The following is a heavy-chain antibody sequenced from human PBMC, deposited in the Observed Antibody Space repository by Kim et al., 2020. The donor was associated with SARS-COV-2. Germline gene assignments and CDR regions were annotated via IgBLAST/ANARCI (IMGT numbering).Heavy chain of an antibody. Sequence: GGSLRLSCAASGFTFSNAWMSWVRQAPGKGLEWVGRIKSKTDGGTTDYAAPVKGRFTISRDDSKNTLYLQMNSLKTEDTAVYYCTTDLAVVTAMGWFDPWGQGTLVTVSS. D-gene: IGHD2-21*02. V-gene: IGHV3-15*01. CDR3: TTDLAVVTAMGWFDP. CDR2: IKSKTDGGTT. J-gene: IGHJ5*02. CDR1: GFTFSNAW.